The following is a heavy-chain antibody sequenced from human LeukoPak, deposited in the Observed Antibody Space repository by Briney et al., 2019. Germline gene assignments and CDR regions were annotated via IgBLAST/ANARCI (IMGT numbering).Heavy chain of an antibody. Sequence: PSETLSLTCTVSGGSITNYYWSWIRQPAGKGLEWIGRIYTIGSTSYNPSLKSRVTMSIDTSKNQFSLKLSSLTAADTAVYYCARGCSSTSCWLRMDVWGQGTTVTVSS. J-gene: IGHJ6*02. CDR1: GGSITNYY. D-gene: IGHD2-2*01. V-gene: IGHV4-4*07. CDR3: ARGCSSTSCWLRMDV. CDR2: IYTIGST.